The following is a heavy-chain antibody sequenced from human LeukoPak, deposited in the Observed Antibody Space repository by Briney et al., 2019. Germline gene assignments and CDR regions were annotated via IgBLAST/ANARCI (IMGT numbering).Heavy chain of an antibody. CDR3: ARGVEALYSSGWYGPRDFDY. CDR1: GGSFSGYY. V-gene: IGHV4-34*01. J-gene: IGHJ4*02. Sequence: PSETLSLTCAVYGGSFSGYYWSWIRQPPGKGLEWIGEINHSGSTNYNPSLKSRVTISVDTSKNQFSLKLSSVTAVDTAVYYCARGVEALYSSGWYGPRDFDYWGQGTLVTVSS. CDR2: INHSGST. D-gene: IGHD6-19*01.